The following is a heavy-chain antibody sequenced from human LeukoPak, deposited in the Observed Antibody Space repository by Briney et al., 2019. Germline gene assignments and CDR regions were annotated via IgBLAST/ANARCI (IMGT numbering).Heavy chain of an antibody. Sequence: SVKVSCKASGGTFSSYAISWVRQAPGQGVEWMGGINPMFGTANYAQNFHGRVTITADKSTSTAYMELSSLRSEDTAVYYCARGQADCSSTSCYHGYWGQGTLVTVSS. CDR2: INPMFGTA. CDR3: ARGQADCSSTSCYHGY. V-gene: IGHV1-69*06. D-gene: IGHD2-2*01. CDR1: GGTFSSYA. J-gene: IGHJ4*02.